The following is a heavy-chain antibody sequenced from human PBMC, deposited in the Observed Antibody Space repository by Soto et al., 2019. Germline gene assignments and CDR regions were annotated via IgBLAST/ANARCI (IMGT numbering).Heavy chain of an antibody. J-gene: IGHJ4*02. CDR2: TYYRSKWYN. CDR3: ARESCTNGVCYLFDY. D-gene: IGHD2-8*01. CDR1: GDRVSSNSAA. V-gene: IGHV6-1*01. Sequence: QSQTLSLTCAISGDRVSSNSAAWNWIRQSPSRGLEWLGRTYYRSKWYNDYAVSVKSRITINPDTSKNQFSLQLNSVTPEDTAVYYCARESCTNGVCYLFDYWGQGTLVTVSS.